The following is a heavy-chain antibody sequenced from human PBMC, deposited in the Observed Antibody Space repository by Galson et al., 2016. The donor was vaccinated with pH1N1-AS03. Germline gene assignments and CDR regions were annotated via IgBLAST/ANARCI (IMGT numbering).Heavy chain of an antibody. CDR1: GGSFSGYY. J-gene: IGHJ6*02. V-gene: IGHV4-59*08. Sequence: SETLSLTCAVYGGSFSGYYWSWIRQPPGKGLEWIGQIFYIGDTLYTPSLRGRVTMSVDTSKNQLSLRLSSVTAADTAVYYCGRHLRSSYSMDVWGQGTTVTVSS. D-gene: IGHD2-15*01. CDR3: GRHLRSSYSMDV. CDR2: IFYIGDT.